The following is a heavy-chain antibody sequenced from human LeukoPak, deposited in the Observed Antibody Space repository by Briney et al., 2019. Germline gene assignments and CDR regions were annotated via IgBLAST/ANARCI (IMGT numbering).Heavy chain of an antibody. J-gene: IGHJ4*02. CDR2: IDYSGST. Sequence: PSETLSLTCTVSGGSISSSSYYWGWIRQPPGKGLEWIGSIDYSGSTYYNPSLKSRVTISVDTSKNQFSLKLSSVTAADTAVYYCASRPNRSRDYWSQGTLVTVSS. CDR1: GGSISSSSYY. V-gene: IGHV4-39*01. CDR3: ASRPNRSRDY. D-gene: IGHD2/OR15-2a*01.